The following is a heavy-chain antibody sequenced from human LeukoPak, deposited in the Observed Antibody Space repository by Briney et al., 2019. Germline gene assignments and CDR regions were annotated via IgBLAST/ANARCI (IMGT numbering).Heavy chain of an antibody. CDR3: ARGRDSSGYYYDWFDY. Sequence: PSKTLSLTCAVYGGSFSGYYWSWIRQPPGKGLEWIGEINHSGSTNYNPSLKSRVTISVDTSKNQFSLKLSSVTAADTAVYYCARGRDSSGYYYDWFDYWGQGTLVTVSS. V-gene: IGHV4-34*01. CDR2: INHSGST. CDR1: GGSFSGYY. J-gene: IGHJ4*02. D-gene: IGHD3-22*01.